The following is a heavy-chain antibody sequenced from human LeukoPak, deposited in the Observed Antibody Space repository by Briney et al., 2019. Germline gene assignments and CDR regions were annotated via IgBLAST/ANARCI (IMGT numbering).Heavy chain of an antibody. J-gene: IGHJ4*02. CDR1: GGSFSGYY. D-gene: IGHD3-10*01. Sequence: PSETLSLTCAVYGGSFSGYYWSWIRQPPGKGLEWIGEINHTGSTNYNPSLKSRVTILVDTSKNQFSLKLSSVTAADTAVYYCVSRGTYYYDYWGQGTLVTVSS. V-gene: IGHV4-34*01. CDR2: INHTGST. CDR3: VSRGTYYYDY.